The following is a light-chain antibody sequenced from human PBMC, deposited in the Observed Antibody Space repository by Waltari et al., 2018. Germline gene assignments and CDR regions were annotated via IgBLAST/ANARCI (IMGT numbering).Light chain of an antibody. Sequence: QSVLTQPPSVSGAPGPTVTIPCTGSRTNLGARYYLPWYQCLPGSAPKPLIPANNNRPSGVPDRFSGSKSGTSASLTITGLQAEDEADYYCQSYDSTLNGVVFGGGTKLTVL. V-gene: IGLV1-40*01. CDR3: QSYDSTLNGVV. CDR2: ANN. J-gene: IGLJ2*01. CDR1: RTNLGARYY.